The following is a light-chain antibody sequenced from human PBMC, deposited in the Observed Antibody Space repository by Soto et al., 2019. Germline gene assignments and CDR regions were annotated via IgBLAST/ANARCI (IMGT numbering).Light chain of an antibody. J-gene: IGLJ1*01. CDR2: DVT. CDR3: ASITRSSTSV. CDR1: SSDVGGYIY. V-gene: IGLV2-14*01. Sequence: QSVLTQPASVSGSPGQSITISCTGTSSDVGGYIYVSWYQQHPGKAPKLMIYDVTSRPSGVSYRFSGSKSGNTASLTISGLQAEDEADYYCASITRSSTSVFGTGTKVTVL.